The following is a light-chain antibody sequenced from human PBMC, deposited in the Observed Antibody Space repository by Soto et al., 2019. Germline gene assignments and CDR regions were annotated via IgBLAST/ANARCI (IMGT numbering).Light chain of an antibody. CDR1: SSDVGSYNL. Sequence: QSVLTQPASVSGSPGKSITISCTGTSSDVGSYNLVSWYQQHPGKAPKLMIYEGSKRPSGVSNRFSGSKSGNTDSLTISGLQAEDEADYYCCSYAGSSTHAVFGGGTQLTVL. CDR3: CSYAGSSTHAV. CDR2: EGS. J-gene: IGLJ7*01. V-gene: IGLV2-23*01.